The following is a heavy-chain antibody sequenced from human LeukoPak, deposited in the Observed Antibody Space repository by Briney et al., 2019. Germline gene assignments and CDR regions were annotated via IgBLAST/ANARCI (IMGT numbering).Heavy chain of an antibody. D-gene: IGHD3-10*01. Sequence: TSETLSLTCTVSGGSISSGSYYWSWIRQPAGKGLEWIGRIYTSGSTNYNPSLKSRVTISVDTSKNQFSLKLSSVTAADTAVYYCARVSGSGSYYYMDVWGKGTTVTVSS. J-gene: IGHJ6*03. V-gene: IGHV4-61*02. CDR1: GGSISSGSYY. CDR2: IYTSGST. CDR3: ARVSGSGSYYYMDV.